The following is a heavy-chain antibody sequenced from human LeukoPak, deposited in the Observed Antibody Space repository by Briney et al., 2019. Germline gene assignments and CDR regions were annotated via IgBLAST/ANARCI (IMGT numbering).Heavy chain of an antibody. CDR1: GGSISSYY. J-gene: IGHJ5*02. Sequence: PSETLSLTCTVSGGSISSYYWSWIRQPAGKGLEWIGRIYTSGSTNYNPSLKSRVTMSVDTSKNHFSLKLSSVTAADTAVYYCARDRGCSSTSCSSNWFDPWGQGTLVTVSS. V-gene: IGHV4-4*07. D-gene: IGHD2-2*01. CDR3: ARDRGCSSTSCSSNWFDP. CDR2: IYTSGST.